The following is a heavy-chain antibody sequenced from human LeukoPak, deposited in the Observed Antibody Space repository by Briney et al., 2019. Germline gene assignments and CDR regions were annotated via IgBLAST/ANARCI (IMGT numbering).Heavy chain of an antibody. CDR2: INPSGGST. Sequence: EASVKVSCKASGYTFTSYYMHWVRQAPGQGLEWMGIINPSGGSTSYAQKFQGRVIMTRDTSTSTVYMELSSLRSEDTAVYYCAREGSSGTMTTVTTYVYWGQGTLVTVSS. J-gene: IGHJ4*02. D-gene: IGHD4-17*01. V-gene: IGHV1-46*01. CDR1: GYTFTSYY. CDR3: AREGSSGTMTTVTTYVY.